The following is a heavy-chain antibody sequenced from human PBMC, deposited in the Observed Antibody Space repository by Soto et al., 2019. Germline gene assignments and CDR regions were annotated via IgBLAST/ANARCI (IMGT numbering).Heavy chain of an antibody. D-gene: IGHD5-18*01. CDR2: ISYDGTDK. CDR1: GFTFSSYG. V-gene: IGHV3-30*18. CDR3: VKERYAQLWLEDYGMDV. J-gene: IGHJ6*02. Sequence: QVQLVESGGGVVQPGRFLRLCCAASGFTFSSYGIPWVRQAPGKGLEWVALISYDGTDKCYADSVKGRFTISRDNSKNTLYLQMSSLGPEDTAVYYCVKERYAQLWLEDYGMDVWGQGTTVTV.